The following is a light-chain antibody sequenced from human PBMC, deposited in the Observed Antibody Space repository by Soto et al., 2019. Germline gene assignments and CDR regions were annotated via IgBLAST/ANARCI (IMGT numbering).Light chain of an antibody. CDR3: QHYNSYSEA. Sequence: DIQMTQSPSSLSASVGATVTITCRASQSISSYLNWYQQKPGKAPKLLIYAASSLQSGVPSRFSGSGSGTEFTLTISSLQPDDFATYYCQHYNSYSEAFGQGT. CDR1: QSISSY. J-gene: IGKJ1*01. V-gene: IGKV1-39*01. CDR2: AAS.